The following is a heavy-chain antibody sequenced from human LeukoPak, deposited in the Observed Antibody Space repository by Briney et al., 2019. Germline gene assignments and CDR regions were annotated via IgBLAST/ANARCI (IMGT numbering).Heavy chain of an antibody. CDR3: ATYIYSDGASFFHTFDI. CDR2: MNQDGSER. V-gene: IGHV3-7*01. J-gene: IGHJ3*02. Sequence: PGGSLRLSCAASGFSFSNYFMTWVRQAPGKGLERVANMNQDGSERNYVDSVKGRFTISRDNAKNSLYLQMDSLRAEDTAVYYCATYIYSDGASFFHTFDIWGHGTMVSVSS. D-gene: IGHD2-21*01. CDR1: GFSFSNYF.